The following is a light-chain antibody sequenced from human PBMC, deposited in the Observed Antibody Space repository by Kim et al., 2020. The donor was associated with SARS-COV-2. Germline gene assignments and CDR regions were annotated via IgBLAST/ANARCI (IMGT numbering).Light chain of an antibody. J-gene: IGKJ1*01. Sequence: VSPRERATLSCRASQSVSSNLAWYQQKPGQAPRLLIYGASTRATGIPARFSGSGSGTEFTLTISSLQSEDFAVYYCQQYNNWRGTFGQGTKVDIK. CDR1: QSVSSN. V-gene: IGKV3-15*01. CDR3: QQYNNWRGT. CDR2: GAS.